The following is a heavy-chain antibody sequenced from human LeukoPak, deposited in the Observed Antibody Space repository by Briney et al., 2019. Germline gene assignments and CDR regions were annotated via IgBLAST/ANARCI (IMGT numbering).Heavy chain of an antibody. CDR2: IKQHESEK. Sequence: PGGSLRLSCAASGFTFASSAMSWVRQAPGKGLEWVANIKQHESEKYYVDSVKGRFTISRDNAKNSLSLQMNSLRAEDTAVYYCARAGYSSSWYSSWGQGTTVTVSS. D-gene: IGHD6-13*01. CDR3: ARAGYSSSWYSS. J-gene: IGHJ6*02. V-gene: IGHV3-7*04. CDR1: GFTFASSA.